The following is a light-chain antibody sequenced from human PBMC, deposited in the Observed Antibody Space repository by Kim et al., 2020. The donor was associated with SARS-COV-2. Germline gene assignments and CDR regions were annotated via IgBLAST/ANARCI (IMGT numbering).Light chain of an antibody. J-gene: IGKJ2*01. V-gene: IGKV4-1*01. Sequence: ATINCKSSQNIFYNSNNKNYLAWYQQKSGQPPKLLIYWASTRASGVPDRFSGSGSGTDFTLTIRSLQPEDVAVYYCQQYFSSSLYTFGQGTKLEI. CDR3: QQYFSSSLYT. CDR1: QNIFYNSNNKNY. CDR2: WAS.